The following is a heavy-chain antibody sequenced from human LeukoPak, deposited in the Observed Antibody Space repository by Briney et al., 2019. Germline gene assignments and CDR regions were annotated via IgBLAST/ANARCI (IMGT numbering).Heavy chain of an antibody. Sequence: GGSLRLSCAASGFTFSSYWMTWVRQAPGKGLEWVANINQDGSEKYYVDSVKGRFTISRDNAKNSLYLQMISLRAEDTAVYYCAKGVYYYGSGNYFCDYWGQGTLVTVSS. CDR1: GFTFSSYW. CDR3: AKGVYYYGSGNYFCDY. J-gene: IGHJ4*02. D-gene: IGHD3-10*01. V-gene: IGHV3-7*01. CDR2: INQDGSEK.